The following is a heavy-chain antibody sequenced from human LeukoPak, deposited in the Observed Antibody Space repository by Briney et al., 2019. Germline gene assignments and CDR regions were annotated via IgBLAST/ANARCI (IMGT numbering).Heavy chain of an antibody. CDR2: ISSSSSYI. CDR3: ARDLQAVAALY. D-gene: IGHD6-19*01. J-gene: IGHJ4*02. Sequence: EGSLRLSCAVSGFTFSNYWMHWVRQVAGKGLEWVSSISSSSSYIYYADSVKGRFTISRDNAKNSLYLQMNSLRAEDTAVYYCARDLQAVAALYWGQGTLVTVSS. CDR1: GFTFSNYW. V-gene: IGHV3-21*01.